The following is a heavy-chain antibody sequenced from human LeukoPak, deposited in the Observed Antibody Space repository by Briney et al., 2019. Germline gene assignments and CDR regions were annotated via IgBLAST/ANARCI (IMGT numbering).Heavy chain of an antibody. Sequence: ASVKVSCKVSGYTLTELSMHWVRQAPGKGLEWMGGFDPEDGETIYAQKFQGRVTMTEDTSTDTAYMELRSLRSDDTAVYYCARGAPNYDFWSGYCENWGQGTLVTVSS. J-gene: IGHJ4*02. CDR2: FDPEDGET. CDR3: ARGAPNYDFWSGYCEN. D-gene: IGHD3-3*01. CDR1: GYTLTELS. V-gene: IGHV1-24*01.